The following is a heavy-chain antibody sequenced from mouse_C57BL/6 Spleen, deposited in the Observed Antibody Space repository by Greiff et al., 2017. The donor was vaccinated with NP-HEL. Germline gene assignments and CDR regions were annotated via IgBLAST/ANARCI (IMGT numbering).Heavy chain of an antibody. CDR2: SRNKANDYTT. J-gene: IGHJ1*03. CDR1: GFTFSDFY. Sequence: EVKLVESGGGLVQSGRSLRLSCATSGFTFSDFYMEWVRQAPGKGLEWIAASRNKANDYTTEYSASVKGRFIVSRDTSQSILYLQMNALRAEDTAIYYCARDARYRGYFDVWGTGTTVTVSS. D-gene: IGHD2-12*01. CDR3: ARDARYRGYFDV. V-gene: IGHV7-1*01.